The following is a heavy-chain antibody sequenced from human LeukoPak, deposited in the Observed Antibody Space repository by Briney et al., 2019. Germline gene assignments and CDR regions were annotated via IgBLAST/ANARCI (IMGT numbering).Heavy chain of an antibody. CDR1: EFSVGSNY. CDR2: ISWNSGSI. J-gene: IGHJ4*02. V-gene: IGHV3-9*01. Sequence: GGSLRLSCAASEFSVGSNYMTWVRQAPGKGLEWVSGISWNSGSIGYADSVKGRFTISRDNAENSLYLQMNSLRAEDTALYYCAKDNDYYGSEIDYWGQGTLVTVSS. CDR3: AKDNDYYGSEIDY. D-gene: IGHD3-10*01.